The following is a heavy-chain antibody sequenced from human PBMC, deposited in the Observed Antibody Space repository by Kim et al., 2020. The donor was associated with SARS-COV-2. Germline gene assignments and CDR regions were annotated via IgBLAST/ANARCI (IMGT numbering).Heavy chain of an antibody. Sequence: SVKGRFTISRDNAKNPLYLQMNSLRAEDTALYYCAKDTHKYYYGSGSYGYWGQGTLVTVSS. V-gene: IGHV3-9*01. CDR3: AKDTHKYYYGSGSYGY. D-gene: IGHD3-10*01. J-gene: IGHJ4*02.